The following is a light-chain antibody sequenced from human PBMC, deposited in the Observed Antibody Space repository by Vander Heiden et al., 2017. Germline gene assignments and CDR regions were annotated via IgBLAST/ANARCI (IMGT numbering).Light chain of an antibody. Sequence: DIVMTQSPDSLAVSLGERATINCKSSQSVLYSSDNANYLAWYQQKPGQPPKLLIYWASTRESGVPDRFSGSGSGTDFTLTISSLQAEDVAVYYCLQYYSTPRTFGQGTKVEIK. CDR3: LQYYSTPRT. CDR2: WAS. CDR1: QSVLYSSDNANY. J-gene: IGKJ1*01. V-gene: IGKV4-1*01.